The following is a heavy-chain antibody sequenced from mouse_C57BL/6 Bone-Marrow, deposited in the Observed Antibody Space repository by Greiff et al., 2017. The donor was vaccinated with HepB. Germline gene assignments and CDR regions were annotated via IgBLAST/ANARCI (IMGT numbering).Heavy chain of an antibody. CDR1: GFTFSDYY. Sequence: EVQVVESEGGLVQPGSSMKLSCTASGFTFSDYYMAWVRQVPEKGLEWVANINYDGSSTYYLDSLKSRFIISRDNAKNILYLQMSSLKSEDTATYYCARDSPFFYWYFDVWGTGTTVTVSS. J-gene: IGHJ1*03. D-gene: IGHD6-1*01. CDR2: INYDGSST. CDR3: ARDSPFFYWYFDV. V-gene: IGHV5-16*01.